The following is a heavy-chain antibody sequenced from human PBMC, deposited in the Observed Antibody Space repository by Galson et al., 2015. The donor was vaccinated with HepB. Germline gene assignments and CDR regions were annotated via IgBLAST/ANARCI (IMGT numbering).Heavy chain of an antibody. CDR1: DGSISSYY. J-gene: IGHJ4*02. CDR2: ISYTGST. V-gene: IGHV4-59*08. D-gene: IGHD2-2*01. Sequence: SETLSLTCTVSDGSISSYYWSWIRQPPGKGLEWIGYISYTGSTNYNPSVSSRVTISVDTSKNQFSLKLTSVTAADTAVYYCARHRGTSTWRRSFDNWGQGTLVTVSS. CDR3: ARHRGTSTWRRSFDN.